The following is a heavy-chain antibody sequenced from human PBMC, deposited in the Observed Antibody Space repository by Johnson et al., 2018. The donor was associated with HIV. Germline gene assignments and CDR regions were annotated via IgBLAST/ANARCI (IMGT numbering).Heavy chain of an antibody. J-gene: IGHJ3*02. D-gene: IGHD1-26*01. CDR2: ISGSGGST. Sequence: EVQLVESGGGLVQPGGSLRLSCAASGFTVSSNYMSWVRQAPGKGLEWVSAISGSGGSTYYADSVKGRFTISRDNSKNTLYLQMNSLRAEDTAVYYCAKVGAKVPDAFDIWGQGTMVTVSS. CDR3: AKVGAKVPDAFDI. V-gene: IGHV3-23*04. CDR1: GFTVSSNY.